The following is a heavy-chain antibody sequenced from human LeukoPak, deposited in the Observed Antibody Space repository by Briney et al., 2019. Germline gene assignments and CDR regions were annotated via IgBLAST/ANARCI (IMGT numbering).Heavy chain of an antibody. CDR2: IIPIFGTA. J-gene: IGHJ5*02. V-gene: IGHV1-69*13. CDR3: ARDRLELRWFDP. D-gene: IGHD1-7*01. CDR1: GGTFSSYA. Sequence: ASVKVSCKASGGTFSSYAISWVRQAPGQGLEWMGGIIPIFGTANYAQKFQGRVTITADESTSIAYMELSSLRSEDTAVYYCARDRLELRWFDPWGQGTLVTVSS.